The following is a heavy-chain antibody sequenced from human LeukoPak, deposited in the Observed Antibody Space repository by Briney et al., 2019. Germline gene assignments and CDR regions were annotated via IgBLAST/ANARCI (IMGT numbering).Heavy chain of an antibody. CDR1: GFTFSSYW. CDR3: AREQYYDFWSGYYTYFDY. D-gene: IGHD3-3*01. J-gene: IGHJ4*02. CDR2: INSDGSST. Sequence: GGSLRLSCAAFGFTFSSYWMHWVRQAPGKGLVWVSRINSDGSSTSYADSVKGRFTISRDNAKNTLYLQMNSLRAEDTAVYYCAREQYYDFWSGYYTYFDYWGQGTLVTVSS. V-gene: IGHV3-74*01.